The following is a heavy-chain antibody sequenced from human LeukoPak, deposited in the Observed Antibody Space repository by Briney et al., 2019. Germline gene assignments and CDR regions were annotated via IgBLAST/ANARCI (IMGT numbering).Heavy chain of an antibody. Sequence: PGGSLRLSCAASGFTFSSYEMNWVRQAPGKGLEWIGSIYHSGSTYYNPSLKSRVTISVDTSKNQFSLKLSSVSAADTAVYYCARMAAGIAVAGIFDYWGQGTLVTVSS. D-gene: IGHD6-19*01. CDR3: ARMAAGIAVAGIFDY. CDR2: IYHSGST. J-gene: IGHJ4*02. V-gene: IGHV4-38-2*01. CDR1: GFTFSSYE.